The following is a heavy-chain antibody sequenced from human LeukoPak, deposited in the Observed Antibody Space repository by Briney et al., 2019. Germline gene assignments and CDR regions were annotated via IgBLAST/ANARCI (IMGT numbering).Heavy chain of an antibody. J-gene: IGHJ5*02. CDR1: GGTFISYA. CDR3: ARDRGGYCSGGSCYSLGWFDP. CDR2: IIPIFGTA. D-gene: IGHD2-15*01. Sequence: SVKVSCKASGGTFISYAISWVRQAPGQGLEWMGRIIPIFGTANYAQKFQGRVTITTDESTSTAYMELSSLRSEDTAVYYCARDRGGYCSGGSCYSLGWFDPWGQGTLVTVSS. V-gene: IGHV1-69*05.